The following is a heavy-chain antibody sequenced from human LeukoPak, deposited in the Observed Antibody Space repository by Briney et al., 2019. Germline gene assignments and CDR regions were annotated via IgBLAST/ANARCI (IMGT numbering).Heavy chain of an antibody. Sequence: GGSLRLSCAASGFTFSSYTMHWVRQAPGKGLEWVAVISHDGSKKYYADSVKGRSTISRDNSKNTLHLLMNSLRAEDTAVYYCARVASRAYLQYFFDYWGQGTLVTVSS. D-gene: IGHD6-6*01. J-gene: IGHJ4*02. CDR2: ISHDGSKK. CDR3: ARVASRAYLQYFFDY. V-gene: IGHV3-30-3*01. CDR1: GFTFSSYT.